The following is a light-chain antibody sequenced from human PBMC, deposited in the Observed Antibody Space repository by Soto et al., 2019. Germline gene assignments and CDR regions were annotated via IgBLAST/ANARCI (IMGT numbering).Light chain of an antibody. CDR1: NSDVGGYNY. Sequence: QSVLTQPPSASGSPGQSVTISCTGTNSDVGGYNYVSWYQQHPGKAPKLMIYEVTKRPSGVPDRFSGSKSGNTASLTVSGLQAEDEADYYCSSYAGSNNLGIFGGGTKLTVL. CDR3: SSYAGSNNLGI. J-gene: IGLJ2*01. CDR2: EVT. V-gene: IGLV2-8*01.